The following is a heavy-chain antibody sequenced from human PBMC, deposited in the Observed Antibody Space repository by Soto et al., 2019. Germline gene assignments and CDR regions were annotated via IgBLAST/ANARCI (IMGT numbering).Heavy chain of an antibody. CDR3: AALLYSNWFDP. CDR2: FDPEDGET. D-gene: IGHD2-2*02. V-gene: IGHV1-24*01. J-gene: IGHJ5*02. CDR1: GYTLTELS. Sequence: ASVKVSCKVSGYTLTELSMHWVRQAPGKGLEWMGGFDPEDGETIYAQKFQGRVTMTGDTSTDTAYMELSSLRSEDTAVYYCAALLYSNWFDPWGQGTLVTVSS.